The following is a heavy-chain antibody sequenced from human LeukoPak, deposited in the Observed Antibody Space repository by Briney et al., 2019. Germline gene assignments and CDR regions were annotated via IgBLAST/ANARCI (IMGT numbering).Heavy chain of an antibody. CDR2: IRYDGSNK. CDR3: ARGLGSGRHAFDI. Sequence: GGSLRLSCAASGFTFSSYGMHWVRQAPGKGLEWVAFIRYDGSNKYHADSVKGRFTISRDNAKNSLYLQMNSLRAEDTAVYYCARGLGSGRHAFDIWGQGTMVTVSS. J-gene: IGHJ3*02. D-gene: IGHD3-10*01. CDR1: GFTFSSYG. V-gene: IGHV3-30*02.